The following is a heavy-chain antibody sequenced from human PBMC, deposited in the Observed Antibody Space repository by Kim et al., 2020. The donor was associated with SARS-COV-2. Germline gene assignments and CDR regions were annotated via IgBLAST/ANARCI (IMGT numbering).Heavy chain of an antibody. CDR3: ARSEYSSSSGLSWFDP. V-gene: IGHV4-4*09. Sequence: SLKSRVTISVDTSKNQFSLKLSSVTGADAAVYYCARSEYSSSSGLSWFDPWGQGTLVTVSS. D-gene: IGHD6-6*01. J-gene: IGHJ5*02.